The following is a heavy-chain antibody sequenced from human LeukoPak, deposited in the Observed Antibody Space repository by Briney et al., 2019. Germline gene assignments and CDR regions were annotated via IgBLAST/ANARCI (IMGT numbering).Heavy chain of an antibody. Sequence: GGSLRLSCAASGFTFSSYAMSWVRQAPGKGLEWVSAISGSGGSTYYADSVKGRFTIPRDNSKNTLYLQMNSLRAEDTAVYYCAKLGYSYGYDGESYFDYWGQGTLVTVSS. J-gene: IGHJ4*02. CDR2: ISGSGGST. D-gene: IGHD5-18*01. V-gene: IGHV3-23*01. CDR1: GFTFSSYA. CDR3: AKLGYSYGYDGESYFDY.